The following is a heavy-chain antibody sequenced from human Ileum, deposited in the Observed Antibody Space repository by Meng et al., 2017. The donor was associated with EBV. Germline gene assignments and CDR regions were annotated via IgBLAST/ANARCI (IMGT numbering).Heavy chain of an antibody. CDR3: ARRQYGDFVFDF. Sequence: IAFKEFGRTLEKPTQTLTLTCTFSVFSCITNGVGVGWSRQPPGKALEWLSLIYWDDAKRYSLYLRSRLTITKDTSKNQVVLSMSNMYPVDTATYYCARRQYGDFVFDFWGQGTLVTVSS. J-gene: IGHJ4*02. D-gene: IGHD4-17*01. CDR2: IYWDDAK. CDR1: VFSCITNGVG. V-gene: IGHV2-5*02.